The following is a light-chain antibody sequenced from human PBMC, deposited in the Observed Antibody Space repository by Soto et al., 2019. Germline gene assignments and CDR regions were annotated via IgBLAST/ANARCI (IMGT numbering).Light chain of an antibody. Sequence: EIVLTQSPGTPSLSPGERATLSCRASQSVSSSYLTWYQQKPGQAPRLLIYAVSNRDTGIPGRFSGSGSGTDFTLTISRLEPEDFAVYYCQQYGSPPLTFGGGTKVEIK. J-gene: IGKJ4*01. V-gene: IGKV3-20*01. CDR3: QQYGSPPLT. CDR1: QSVSSSY. CDR2: AVS.